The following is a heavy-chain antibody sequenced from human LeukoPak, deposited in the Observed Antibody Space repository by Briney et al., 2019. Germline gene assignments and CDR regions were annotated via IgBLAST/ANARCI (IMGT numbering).Heavy chain of an antibody. Sequence: ASVKVSCKASGYTFSSYYIHWVRQAPGQGLEWMGIINPSGGSTSYAQKFQGRVTITADESTSTAYMELSSLRSEDTAVYYCARDTSSPYGDYRTNFDYWGRGTLVTVSS. D-gene: IGHD4-17*01. CDR1: GYTFSSYY. J-gene: IGHJ4*02. CDR2: INPSGGST. V-gene: IGHV1-46*01. CDR3: ARDTSSPYGDYRTNFDY.